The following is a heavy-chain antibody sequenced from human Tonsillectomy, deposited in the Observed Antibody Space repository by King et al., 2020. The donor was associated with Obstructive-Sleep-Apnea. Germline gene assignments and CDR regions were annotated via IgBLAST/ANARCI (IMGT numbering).Heavy chain of an antibody. Sequence: QLQESGPGLVKPSQTLPLTCTVSGGSISGGIYYWSWIRQRPGKGLEWIGYIYHSGTTYYNPSLKSRITLSVDTSKNQFSLKVNSVTAADAAVYFCARSYGDYSHWYFDLGGRGTLVTVSS. J-gene: IGHJ2*01. CDR1: GGSISGGIYY. CDR2: IYHSGTT. D-gene: IGHD4-17*01. V-gene: IGHV4-31*03. CDR3: ARSYGDYSHWYFDL.